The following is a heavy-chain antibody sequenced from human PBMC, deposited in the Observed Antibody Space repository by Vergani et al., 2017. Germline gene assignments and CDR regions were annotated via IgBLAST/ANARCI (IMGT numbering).Heavy chain of an antibody. J-gene: IGHJ6*02. V-gene: IGHV3-9*01. CDR3: AKGEGYCSGGSCYDDYYYYYGMDV. D-gene: IGHD2-15*01. CDR1: GFTFSSYS. CDR2: ISWNSGSI. Sequence: EVQLVESGGGLVQPGGSLRLSCAASGFTFSSYSMNWVRQAPGKGLEWVSGISWNSGSIGYADSVKGRFTISRDNAKNSLYLQMNSLRAEDTALYYCAKGEGYCSGGSCYDDYYYYYGMDVWGQGTTVTVSS.